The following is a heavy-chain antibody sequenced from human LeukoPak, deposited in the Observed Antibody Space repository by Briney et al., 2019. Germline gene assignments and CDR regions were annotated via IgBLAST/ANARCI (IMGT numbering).Heavy chain of an antibody. J-gene: IGHJ4*02. CDR1: GGSFSGYY. V-gene: IGHV4-34*01. Sequence: SETLSLACAVYGGSFSGYYWSWIRQPPGKGLEWIGEINHSGSTNYNPSLKSRVTISVDTSKNQFSLKLSSVTAADTAVYYCATLKRWGQGTLVTVSS. CDR2: INHSGST. CDR3: ATLKR.